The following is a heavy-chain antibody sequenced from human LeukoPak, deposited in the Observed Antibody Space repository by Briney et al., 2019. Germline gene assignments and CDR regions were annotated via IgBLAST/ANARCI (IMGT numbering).Heavy chain of an antibody. D-gene: IGHD3-10*01. CDR3: AKEDEGIWFGEFTTYYGMDV. J-gene: IGHJ6*04. CDR1: GFTFSSYA. Sequence: GGSLRLSCAASGFTFSSYAMSWVRQAPGKGLEWVSAISGSGGNTYYADSVKGRFTIPRDNSKNTLYLQMNSLRAEDTAVYYCAKEDEGIWFGEFTTYYGMDVWGKGTTVTVSS. V-gene: IGHV3-23*01. CDR2: ISGSGGNT.